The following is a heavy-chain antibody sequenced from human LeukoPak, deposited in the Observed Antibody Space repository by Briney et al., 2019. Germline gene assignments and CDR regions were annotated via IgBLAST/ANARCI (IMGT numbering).Heavy chain of an antibody. V-gene: IGHV3-66*01. CDR3: ATSPATGNIYFDL. J-gene: IGHJ2*01. D-gene: IGHD1-1*01. CDR1: GFTFSSYA. CDR2: LYSGGNT. Sequence: GGSLRLSCAASGFTFSSYAMGWVRQAPGKGLEWVSVLYSGGNTYYADSVKGRFIISRDNSKNTLYLQMNSLRAEDTAVYYCATSPATGNIYFDLWGRGTLVTVSS.